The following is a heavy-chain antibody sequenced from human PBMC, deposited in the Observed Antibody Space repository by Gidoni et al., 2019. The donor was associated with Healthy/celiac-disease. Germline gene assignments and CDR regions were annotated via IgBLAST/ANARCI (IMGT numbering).Heavy chain of an antibody. CDR2: ISRSSSYI. J-gene: IGHJ2*01. CDR1: GFTFSSYS. CDR3: ASGSLDYGDSRRFDL. Sequence: EVQLVESGGGLVKPGGSRRLSCAASGFTFSSYSMNWVRQAPGKGLECVSSISRSSSYISYADSVKGRFTIARDTAKNSLYLQMNSLRAEDTAVYYCASGSLDYGDSRRFDLWGRGTLVTVSS. V-gene: IGHV3-21*01. D-gene: IGHD4-17*01.